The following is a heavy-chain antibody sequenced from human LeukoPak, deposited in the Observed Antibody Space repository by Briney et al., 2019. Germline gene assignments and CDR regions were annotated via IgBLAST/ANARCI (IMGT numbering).Heavy chain of an antibody. J-gene: IGHJ4*02. Sequence: ASETLSLTCAVYGGSFSGYYSSWIRQPPGKGLEWIGEINHSGSTNYNPSLKNRVTISVDTSKNQFSLKLSSVTAADTVVYYCAINMVRGVHGRRRYYFDYWGQGTLVTVSS. D-gene: IGHD3-10*01. CDR2: INHSGST. CDR1: GGSFSGYY. CDR3: AINMVRGVHGRRRYYFDY. V-gene: IGHV4-34*01.